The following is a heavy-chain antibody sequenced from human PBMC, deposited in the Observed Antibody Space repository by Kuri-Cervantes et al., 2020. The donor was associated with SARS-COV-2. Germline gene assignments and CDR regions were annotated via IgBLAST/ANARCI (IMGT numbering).Heavy chain of an antibody. CDR2: ISYDGSNK. CDR1: GFTFSSYA. J-gene: IGHJ4*02. Sequence: GESLKISCAASGFTFSSYAMHWVRQAPGKGLEWVAVISYDGSNKYYADSVKGRFTISRDNSKNTLYLQMNSLRAEDTAVYYCARVPYYYDGSGFFYFDYWGQGTRVTVSS. D-gene: IGHD3-22*01. CDR3: ARVPYYYDGSGFFYFDY. V-gene: IGHV3-30-3*01.